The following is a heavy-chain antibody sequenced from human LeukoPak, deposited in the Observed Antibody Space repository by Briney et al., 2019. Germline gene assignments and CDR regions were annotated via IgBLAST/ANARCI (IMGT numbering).Heavy chain of an antibody. CDR3: ARPQDSGSYWPGAFDI. J-gene: IGHJ3*02. D-gene: IGHD1-26*01. CDR1: GYTFTSYY. Sequence: ASVKVSCKASGYTFTSYYMHWVRQAPGQGLEWMGIINPSGGSTSYAQKFQGRVTMTRDTSTSTVYMELSSLRSEDTAVYYCARPQDSGSYWPGAFDIWGQGTIVTVSS. CDR2: INPSGGST. V-gene: IGHV1-46*01.